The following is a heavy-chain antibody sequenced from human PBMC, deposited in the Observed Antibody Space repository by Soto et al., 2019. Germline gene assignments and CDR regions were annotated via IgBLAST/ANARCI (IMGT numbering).Heavy chain of an antibody. CDR3: ARDIGYYFFLTGYSPDAFDI. J-gene: IGHJ3*02. CDR2: IYSGGST. Sequence: PGGSLRLSCAASGFTVSSNYMSWVRQAPGKGLEWVSVIYSGGSTYYADSVKGRFTISRDNSKNTLYLQMNSLRAEDTAVYYCARDIGYYFFLTGYSPDAFDICGQGSMVTVSS. D-gene: IGHD3-9*01. V-gene: IGHV3-66*01. CDR1: GFTVSSNY.